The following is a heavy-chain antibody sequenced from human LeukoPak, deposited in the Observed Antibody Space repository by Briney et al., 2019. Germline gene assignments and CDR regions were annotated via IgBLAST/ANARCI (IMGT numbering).Heavy chain of an antibody. CDR3: GRGDPDY. CDR2: INQAGSDK. J-gene: IGHJ4*02. CDR1: GFTFSDYW. D-gene: IGHD2-21*02. V-gene: IGHV3-7*01. Sequence: PGGSLRLSCTASGFTFSDYWMDWVRQAPGKGLEWVANINQAGSDKYYVDSVKGRFTISRDNAKNSRYLQMNSLRAEDTAVNYWGRGDPDYWGQGALVTVSS.